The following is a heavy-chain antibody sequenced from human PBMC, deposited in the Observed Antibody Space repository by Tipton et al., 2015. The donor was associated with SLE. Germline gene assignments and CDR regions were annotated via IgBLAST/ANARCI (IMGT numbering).Heavy chain of an antibody. CDR1: GYSTSSGYY. CDR2: IYHSGST. V-gene: IGHV4-38-2*02. Sequence: TLSLTCTVSGYSTSSGYYWGWIRQPPGKGLEWIGSIYHSGSTYYNPSLKSRVTISVDTSKNQFSLKLSSVTAADTAVYYCARGRPFDYWGQGTLVTVSS. CDR3: ARGRPFDY. J-gene: IGHJ4*02.